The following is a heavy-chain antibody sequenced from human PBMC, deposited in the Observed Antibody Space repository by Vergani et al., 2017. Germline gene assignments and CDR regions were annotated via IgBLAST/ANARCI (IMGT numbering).Heavy chain of an antibody. CDR2: ISGSGGST. D-gene: IGHD6-19*01. V-gene: IGHV3-23*01. CDR3: AKIRSLSSGWLIXFDP. CDR1: GFTFSSYA. J-gene: IGHJ5*02. Sequence: EVQLLESGGGLVQPGGSLRLSCAASGFTFSSYAMSWVRQAPGKGLEWVSAISGSGGSTYYADSVKGRFTISRDNSKNTLYLQMNSLRAEDTAVYYCAKIRSLSSGWLIXFDPWGQGTLVTVSS.